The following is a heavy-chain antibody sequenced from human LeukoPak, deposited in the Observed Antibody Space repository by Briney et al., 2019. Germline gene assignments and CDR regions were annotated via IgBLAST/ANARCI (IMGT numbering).Heavy chain of an antibody. CDR3: ARVKTYYYDSSGYFSGGLDY. CDR2: IYYSGST. J-gene: IGHJ4*02. Sequence: PSETLSLTCAVYGGSFSGYYWSWIRQPPGKGLEWIGYIYYSGSTNCNPSLKSRVTISVDTSKNQFSLKLSSVTAADTAVYYCARVKTYYYDSSGYFSGGLDYWGQGTLVTVSS. CDR1: GGSFSGYY. V-gene: IGHV4-59*01. D-gene: IGHD3-22*01.